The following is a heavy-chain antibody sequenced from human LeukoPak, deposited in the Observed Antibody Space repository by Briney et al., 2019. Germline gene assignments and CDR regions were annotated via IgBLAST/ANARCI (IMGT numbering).Heavy chain of an antibody. V-gene: IGHV1-18*01. Sequence: ASVKVSCKASGYIFTTYSISWVRQAPGQGLEWMGWISGYNGNTNYAQKFQGRVTVTKDTSTSTVYMELRSLRSDDTAVYYCARDEGDQWQPLDYWGQGTLVTVSS. CDR2: ISGYNGNT. J-gene: IGHJ4*02. D-gene: IGHD6-19*01. CDR1: GYIFTTYS. CDR3: ARDEGDQWQPLDY.